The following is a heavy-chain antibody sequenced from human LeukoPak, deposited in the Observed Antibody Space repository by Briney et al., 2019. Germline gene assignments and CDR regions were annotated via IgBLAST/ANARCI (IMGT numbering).Heavy chain of an antibody. Sequence: SETLSLTCTVSGGSISSGGYYWSWIRQPPGKGLEWIGYIYQSGRTYYTPSLESRVTISVDRSKNQFSLRLSSVTAADTAVYYCAKRVAAAGIFDYWGQGTLVTVSS. CDR2: IYQSGRT. CDR1: GGSISSGGYY. CDR3: AKRVAAAGIFDY. J-gene: IGHJ4*02. D-gene: IGHD6-13*01. V-gene: IGHV4-30-2*01.